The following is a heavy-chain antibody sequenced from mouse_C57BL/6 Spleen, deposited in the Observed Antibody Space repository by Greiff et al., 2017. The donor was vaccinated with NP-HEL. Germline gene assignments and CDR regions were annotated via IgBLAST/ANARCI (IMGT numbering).Heavy chain of an antibody. CDR1: GYTFTSYW. CDR2: INPSNGGT. Sequence: QVQLKQPGPELVKPGASVKLSCKASGYTFTSYWMHWVKQRPGQGLEWIGNINPSNGGTNYNEKFKSKATLTVDKSSSTAYMKLSSLTSEDAAVYYCARGYYYGSSPYYFDYWGQGTTLTVSS. D-gene: IGHD1-1*01. V-gene: IGHV1-53*01. CDR3: ARGYYYGSSPYYFDY. J-gene: IGHJ2*01.